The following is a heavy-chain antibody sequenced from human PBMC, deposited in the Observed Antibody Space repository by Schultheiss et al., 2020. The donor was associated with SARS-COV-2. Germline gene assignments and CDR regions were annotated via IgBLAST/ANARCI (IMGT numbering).Heavy chain of an antibody. J-gene: IGHJ4*02. Sequence: GGSLRLSCAASGFTFSRNAMSWVRQAPGKGLEWVSSISGSGDRTNYADSVKGRFIITRDNSKNTLYLQMISLRVEDTATYYCANSASNFDHWGQGTLVTVSS. D-gene: IGHD2/OR15-2a*01. V-gene: IGHV3-23*01. CDR1: GFTFSRNA. CDR2: ISGSGDRT. CDR3: ANSASNFDH.